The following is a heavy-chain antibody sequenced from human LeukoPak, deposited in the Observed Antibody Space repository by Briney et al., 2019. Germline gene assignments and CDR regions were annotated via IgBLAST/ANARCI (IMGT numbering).Heavy chain of an antibody. CDR3: ARHGEIGPKRDYFDY. J-gene: IGHJ4*02. CDR1: AYTFTRYG. CDR2: LSTDNGDT. V-gene: IGHV1-18*01. D-gene: IGHD7-27*01. Sequence: ASVKVSCKASAYTFTRYGISWVRQAPGQGLEWMGWLSTDNGDTNYAQKFQGRVTMTTDTSTTTAHMELRSLTSDDTAIYYCARHGEIGPKRDYFDYWGPGTLVTVYS.